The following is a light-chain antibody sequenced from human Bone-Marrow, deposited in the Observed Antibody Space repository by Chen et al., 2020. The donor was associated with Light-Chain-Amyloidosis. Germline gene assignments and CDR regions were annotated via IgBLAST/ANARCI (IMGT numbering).Light chain of an antibody. Sequence: QSALTQPRSVSGSPGQSVTISCTGHIDDVGGYDYVSWYQQHPGKAPKRMFYKVGERPSGVPDLFSGSKSGNTASLTISWLQAEDESDDYCCSYAGSYSYVFGIGTKVTVL. CDR2: KVG. CDR3: CSYAGSYSYV. V-gene: IGLV2-11*01. J-gene: IGLJ1*01. CDR1: IDDVGGYDY.